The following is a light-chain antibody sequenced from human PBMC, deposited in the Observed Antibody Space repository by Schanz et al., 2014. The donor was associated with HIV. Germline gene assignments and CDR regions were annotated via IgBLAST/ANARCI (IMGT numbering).Light chain of an antibody. CDR1: QGISNY. J-gene: IGKJ1*01. V-gene: IGKV1-27*01. CDR3: QKYNSAPRT. CDR2: AAS. Sequence: DIQMTQSPSSLSASVGDRVTLTCRASQGISNYLAWYQQKPGKVPKLLIYAASTLQSGVPSRFSGSGSGTDFTLTISSLQPEDFATYYCQKYNSAPRTFGQGTKVEIK.